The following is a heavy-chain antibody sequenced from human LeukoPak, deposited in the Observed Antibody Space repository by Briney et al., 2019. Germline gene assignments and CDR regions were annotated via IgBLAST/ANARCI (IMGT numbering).Heavy chain of an antibody. Sequence: GESLKISCKGSGYRFTSYWIGGVRQMPGKGLEWRGIIYPGDSDTSYSPSFQGQVTISADKSISTAYLQWSSLKASDTAMYYCARHAGAAAGPFDYWGQGTLVTVSS. V-gene: IGHV5-51*01. D-gene: IGHD6-13*01. CDR2: IYPGDSDT. CDR1: GYRFTSYW. J-gene: IGHJ4*02. CDR3: ARHAGAAAGPFDY.